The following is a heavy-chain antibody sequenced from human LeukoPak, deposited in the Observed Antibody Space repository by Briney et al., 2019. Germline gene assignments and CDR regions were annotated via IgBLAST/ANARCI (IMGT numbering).Heavy chain of an antibody. J-gene: IGHJ4*02. Sequence: GGSLXLSCAVSGITLSNYGMSWVRQAPGKGLEWVSGISGSGGNTYYADSVKGRFTISRDNSKNTLYLQMNSLRAEDTAVYFCAKRGVVIRVILVGFHKEAYYFDSWGQGALVTVSS. CDR3: AKRGVVIRVILVGFHKEAYYFDS. CDR1: GITLSNYG. V-gene: IGHV3-23*01. D-gene: IGHD3-22*01. CDR2: ISGSGGNT.